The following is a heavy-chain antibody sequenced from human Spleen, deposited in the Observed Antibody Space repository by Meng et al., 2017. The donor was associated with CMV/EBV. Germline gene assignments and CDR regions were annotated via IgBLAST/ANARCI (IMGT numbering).Heavy chain of an antibody. CDR2: INHSGST. Sequence: GTFTPAAPLSLTCAGYGGSFIGNYWSWIRQPPGKGLEWIGEINHSGSTNSNPSLKSRVTISVDTSKNQFSLKLSSVTAADTAVYYCASRVVPAARPFDYWGQGTLVTVPS. J-gene: IGHJ4*02. V-gene: IGHV4-34*01. D-gene: IGHD2-2*01. CDR3: ASRVVPAARPFDY. CDR1: GGSFIGNY.